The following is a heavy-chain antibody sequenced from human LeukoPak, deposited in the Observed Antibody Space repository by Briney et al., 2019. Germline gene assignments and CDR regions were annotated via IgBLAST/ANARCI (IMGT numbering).Heavy chain of an antibody. CDR3: ARLGVPTYFDR. D-gene: IGHD4/OR15-4a*01. CDR2: VNQDGSDN. V-gene: IGHV3-7*01. CDR1: GVTCGTYW. J-gene: IGHJ4*02. Sequence: GGPLRLSCAACGVTCGTYWVSWVRQAPGKGLEWVANVNQDGSDNRYVDSVKGRFTVSRDNAENSLYLQMNTLITEDTALYYCARLGVPTYFDRWSQGTLVTVSS.